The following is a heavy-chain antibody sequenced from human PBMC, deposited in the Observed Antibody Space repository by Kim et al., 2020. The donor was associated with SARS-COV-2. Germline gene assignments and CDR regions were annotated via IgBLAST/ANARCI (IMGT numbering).Heavy chain of an antibody. D-gene: IGHD2-8*01. CDR2: ISGSGGST. V-gene: IGHV3-23*01. Sequence: GGSLRLSCAASGFTFSSYAMSWVRQAPGKGLEWVSAISGSGGSTYYADSVKGRFTISRDNSKNTLYLQMNSLRAEDTAVYYCAKSKYCTNGVCKNYYYYMDVWGKGTTVTVSS. J-gene: IGHJ6*03. CDR1: GFTFSSYA. CDR3: AKSKYCTNGVCKNYYYYMDV.